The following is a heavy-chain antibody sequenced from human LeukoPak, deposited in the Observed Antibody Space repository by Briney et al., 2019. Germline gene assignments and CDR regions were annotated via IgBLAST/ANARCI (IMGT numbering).Heavy chain of an antibody. CDR1: GGSFSGYY. D-gene: IGHD5-18*01. J-gene: IGHJ2*01. V-gene: IGHV4-34*01. CDR2: INHSGST. Sequence: PSGTLSLTCAVYGGSFSGYYWSWIRQPPGKGLEWIGEINHSGSTNYNPSLKSRVTISVDTSKNQFSLKLSSVTAADTAVYYCAGQLWYWYFDLWGRGTLVTVFS. CDR3: AGQLWYWYFDL.